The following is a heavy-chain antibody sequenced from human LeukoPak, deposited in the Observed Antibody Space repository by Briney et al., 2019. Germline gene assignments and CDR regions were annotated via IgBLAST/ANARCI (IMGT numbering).Heavy chain of an antibody. J-gene: IGHJ3*02. CDR2: ISAYNGNA. CDR1: GYTFTSYG. Sequence: ASVKVSCKASGYTFTSYGISWVRQAPGQGLEWMGWISAYNGNANYAQKLQGRVTMTTDTSTSTAYMELRSLRSDDTAVYYCARDHIAVAGNAAFDIWGQGTMVTVSS. V-gene: IGHV1-18*01. D-gene: IGHD6-19*01. CDR3: ARDHIAVAGNAAFDI.